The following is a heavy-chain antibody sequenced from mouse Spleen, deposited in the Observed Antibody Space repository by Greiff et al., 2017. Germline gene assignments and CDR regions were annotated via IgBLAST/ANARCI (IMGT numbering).Heavy chain of an antibody. CDR3: ARKAVTTGIYYCAMDY. CDR1: GYTFTSYW. D-gene: IGHD2-2*01. CDR2: IDPSDSYT. V-gene: IGHV1-69*01. Sequence: VQLQQPGAELVMPGASVKLSCKASGYTFTSYWMHWVKQRPGQGLEWIGEIDPSDSYTNYNQKFKGKATLTVDKSSSTAYMQLSSLTSEDSAVDYGARKAVTTGIYYCAMDYWGQGTSVTVSS. J-gene: IGHJ4*01.